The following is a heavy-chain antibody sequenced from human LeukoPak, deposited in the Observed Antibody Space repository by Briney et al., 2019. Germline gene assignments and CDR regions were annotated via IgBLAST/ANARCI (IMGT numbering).Heavy chain of an antibody. V-gene: IGHV4-39*01. Sequence: PSETLSLTCTISGGSISSSTYYWGWIRQLPGKGLEWIGSIQYIGKTYYSPSLKSRVTTSVDTSKNQFSLNLNSVTAADTAVYYCASFYCSGGSCYQYYYYYYMDVWGKGTTVTISS. D-gene: IGHD2-15*01. J-gene: IGHJ6*03. CDR2: IQYIGKT. CDR1: GGSISSSTYY. CDR3: ASFYCSGGSCYQYYYYYYMDV.